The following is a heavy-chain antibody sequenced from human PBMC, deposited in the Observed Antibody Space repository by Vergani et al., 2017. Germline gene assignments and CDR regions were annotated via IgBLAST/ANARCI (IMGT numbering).Heavy chain of an antibody. D-gene: IGHD3-9*01. J-gene: IGHJ6*02. CDR3: ARTTRGYYDILTGMDV. V-gene: IGHV3-23*01. Sequence: EVQLLESGGGLVQPGGSLRLSCAASGFTFSSYAMSWVRQAPGKGLEWVSAISGSGGSTYYADSVKGRFTISRDNAKNSLYLQMNSLRAEYTAVYYCARTTRGYYDILTGMDVWGQGTTVTVSS. CDR2: ISGSGGST. CDR1: GFTFSSYA.